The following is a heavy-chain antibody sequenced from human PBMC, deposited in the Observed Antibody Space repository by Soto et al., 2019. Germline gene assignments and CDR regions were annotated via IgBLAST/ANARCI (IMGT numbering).Heavy chain of an antibody. Sequence: SETLSLTCTVSGGSISSYYWSWIRQPPGKGLEWIGYIYYSGSTNYNPSLKSRVTISADTSKNQFSLKLSSVTAADTAVYYCATTTVTTGGFDPWGQGTLVTVSS. V-gene: IGHV4-59*08. CDR2: IYYSGST. CDR1: GGSISSYY. CDR3: ATTTVTTGGFDP. D-gene: IGHD4-17*01. J-gene: IGHJ5*02.